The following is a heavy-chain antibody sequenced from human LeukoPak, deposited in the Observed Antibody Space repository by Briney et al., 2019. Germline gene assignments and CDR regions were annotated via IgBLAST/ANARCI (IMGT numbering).Heavy chain of an antibody. V-gene: IGHV1-2*02. CDR1: GYTFTGYY. D-gene: IGHD6-19*01. CDR3: ASMGSGWGVPIN. CDR2: INPNSGGT. Sequence: ASVKVSCKASGYTFTGYYMHWVRQAPGQGLEWMGWINPNSGGTNYAQKLQGRVTMTTDTSTSTAYMELRSLRSDDTAVYYCASMGSGWGVPINWGQGTLVTVSS. J-gene: IGHJ4*02.